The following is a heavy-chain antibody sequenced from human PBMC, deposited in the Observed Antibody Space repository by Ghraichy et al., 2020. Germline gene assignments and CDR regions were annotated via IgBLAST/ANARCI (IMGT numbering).Heavy chain of an antibody. CDR2: ISGSGGST. V-gene: IGHV3-23*01. D-gene: IGHD1-26*01. Sequence: GESLNISCAASGFTFSSYAMSWVRQAPGKGLEWVSAISGSGGSTYYADSVKGRFTISRDNSKNTLYLQMNSLRAEDTAVYYCAKGAGATMSYYYYGMDVWGQGTTVTVSS. J-gene: IGHJ6*02. CDR3: AKGAGATMSYYYYGMDV. CDR1: GFTFSSYA.